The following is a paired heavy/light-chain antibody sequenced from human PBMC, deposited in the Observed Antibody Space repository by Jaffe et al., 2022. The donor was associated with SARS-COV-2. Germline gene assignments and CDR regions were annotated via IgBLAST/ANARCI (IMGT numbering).Light chain of an antibody. CDR1: QSVSSSY. CDR3: QQYGSSAMYT. CDR2: GAS. Sequence: EIVLTQSPGTLSLSPGDRATLSCRASQSVSSSYLTWYQQKPGQAPRLLIYGASSRAAGIPDRFSGSGSGTDFTLTISRLEPEDFAVYYCQQYGSSAMYTFGQGTKLEIK. V-gene: IGKV3-20*01. J-gene: IGKJ2*01.
Heavy chain of an antibody. Sequence: EVQLLESGGGLVQPGGSLRLSCAASGFTFSNYAMSWVRQAPGKGLEWVSAISGSGSSTYNADSVKGRFTISRDNSKNTLYLQMNSLRAEDTAVYYCAKGPSYYDTSGYYNPWGQGTLVTVSS. D-gene: IGHD3-22*01. J-gene: IGHJ5*02. CDR3: AKGPSYYDTSGYYNP. CDR2: ISGSGSST. V-gene: IGHV3-23*01. CDR1: GFTFSNYA.